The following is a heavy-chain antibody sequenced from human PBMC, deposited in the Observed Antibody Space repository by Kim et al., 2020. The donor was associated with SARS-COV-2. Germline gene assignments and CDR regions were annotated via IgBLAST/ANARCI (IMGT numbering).Heavy chain of an antibody. V-gene: IGHV4-59*08. CDR3: ARTGLEMATIFKHYYYYMDV. CDR2: IYYSGST. Sequence: SETLSLTCTVSGGSISSYYWSWIRQPPGKGLEWIGYIYYSGSTNYNPSLKSRVTISVDTSKNQFSLKLSSVTAADTAVYYCARTGLEMATIFKHYYYYMDVWGKGTTVTVS. CDR1: GGSISSYY. J-gene: IGHJ6*03. D-gene: IGHD5-12*01.